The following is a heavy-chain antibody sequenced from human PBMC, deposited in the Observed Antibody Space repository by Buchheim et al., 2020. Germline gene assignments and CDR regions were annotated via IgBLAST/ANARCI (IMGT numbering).Heavy chain of an antibody. J-gene: IGHJ4*02. CDR2: IYYDGAT. V-gene: IGHV4-30-4*08. D-gene: IGHD3-10*01. Sequence: QVQLRESGPGLVKPSQTLSLTCTVSGASISSGDYYWTWIRQPPGKGLEWIGYIYYDGATYYNPSLKSRVTMTVDRSKNQFSLKLTSVTAADTAIYYCARSPPMVRGDWSQGTL. CDR3: ARSPPMVRGD. CDR1: GASISSGDYY.